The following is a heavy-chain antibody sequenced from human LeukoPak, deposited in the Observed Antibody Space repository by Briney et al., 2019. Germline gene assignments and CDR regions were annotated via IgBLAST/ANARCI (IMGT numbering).Heavy chain of an antibody. Sequence: ASVKVSCKASGYTFTGYYMHWVRQAPGQGLEWMGWINPNSGGTNYAQKFQGRVTMTRDTSISTAYMELRSLRSDDTAVYYCARVRSPKYCSGGSCYFDYWGQGTLVTVSS. D-gene: IGHD2-15*01. CDR3: ARVRSPKYCSGGSCYFDY. CDR2: INPNSGGT. J-gene: IGHJ4*02. V-gene: IGHV1-2*02. CDR1: GYTFTGYY.